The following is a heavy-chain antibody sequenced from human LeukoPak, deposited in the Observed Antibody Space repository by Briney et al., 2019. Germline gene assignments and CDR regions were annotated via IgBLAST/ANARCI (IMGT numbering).Heavy chain of an antibody. D-gene: IGHD3-22*01. Sequence: SETLSPTCTVSGDSIGSSGYYWGWVRQPPGKGLEWIGTIFYSGTTYYNPSLKSRVTISVDTSKNQFSLKLTSVTAADTADYYCARHPGYYDSSGYYVSAFDIWGQGTMVAVSS. CDR2: IFYSGTT. V-gene: IGHV4-39*01. CDR3: ARHPGYYDSSGYYVSAFDI. J-gene: IGHJ3*02. CDR1: GDSIGSSGYY.